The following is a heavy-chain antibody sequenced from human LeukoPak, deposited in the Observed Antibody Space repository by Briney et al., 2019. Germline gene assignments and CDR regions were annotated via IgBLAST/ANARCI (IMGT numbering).Heavy chain of an antibody. D-gene: IGHD6-19*01. CDR1: GGSFSGYY. Sequence: PSETLSLTCAVYGGSFSGYYWSWIRQPPGKGLEWIGEINHSGSPNYNPSLKGRVTISVDTSKNQFSLKLSSVTAADTAVYYCARRLPVAGRAPDYWGQGTLVTVSS. J-gene: IGHJ4*02. CDR3: ARRLPVAGRAPDY. CDR2: INHSGSP. V-gene: IGHV4-34*01.